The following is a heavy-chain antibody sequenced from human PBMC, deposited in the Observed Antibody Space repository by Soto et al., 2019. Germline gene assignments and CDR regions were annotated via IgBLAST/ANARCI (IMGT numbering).Heavy chain of an antibody. Sequence: QVQLVESGGGVVQPGRSLRLSCVASGFTFRSYGMHWVRQAPGKGLEWVAVVSYSGNDKKFADSVKGRFTISRDNSKDTLYLQMNGLRPEDTAIYYCAKGGDEAAAGYYFDFWGQGTLVTVSS. CDR1: GFTFRSYG. V-gene: IGHV3-30*18. D-gene: IGHD6-13*01. J-gene: IGHJ4*02. CDR2: VSYSGNDK. CDR3: AKGGDEAAAGYYFDF.